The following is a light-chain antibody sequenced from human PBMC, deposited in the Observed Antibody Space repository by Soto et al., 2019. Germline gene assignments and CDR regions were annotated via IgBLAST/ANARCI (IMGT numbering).Light chain of an antibody. V-gene: IGLV2-14*01. CDR3: NSFMSGGNVV. CDR1: SSDIGGYDY. J-gene: IGLJ2*01. Sequence: QSALTQPASVSGSPGQSITISCTGTSSDIGGYDYVSWYQQHPGKAPKLMIYEVTNRPSGVSNRFSGSKSGNTAALTISGLQADDAVDYYCNSFMSGGNVVFGGGTKLTV. CDR2: EVT.